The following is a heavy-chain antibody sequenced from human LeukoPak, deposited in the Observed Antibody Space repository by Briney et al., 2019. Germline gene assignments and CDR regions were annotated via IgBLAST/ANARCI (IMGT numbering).Heavy chain of an antibody. CDR3: ATGNYYDSRGYYTFGH. D-gene: IGHD3-22*01. V-gene: IGHV3-74*01. CDR2: INGDGSTT. Sequence: GGSLRLSCAAFGFTFSRYWMHWVRQAPGKGLVWVSRINGDGSTTSYADSVKGGFTISRDNAKNTLYLQMNSLRAEDTAVYYCATGNYYDSRGYYTFGHWGQGTLVTVSS. J-gene: IGHJ1*01. CDR1: GFTFSRYW.